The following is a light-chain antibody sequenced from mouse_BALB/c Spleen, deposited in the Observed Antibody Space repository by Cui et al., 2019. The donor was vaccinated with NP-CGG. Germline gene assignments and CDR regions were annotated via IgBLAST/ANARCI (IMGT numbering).Light chain of an antibody. CDR2: GTN. Sequence: QAFVIQESALTTSPGETVTLTCRSSTGAVTTSNYATWFQEKPDHFFTGLIGGTNNRAPGVPARFSGSLLGDKAALTITGAQTEDEAIYFCALWYSNHWVFGGGTKLTVL. CDR1: TGAVTTSNY. J-gene: IGLJ1*01. CDR3: ALWYSNHWV. V-gene: IGLV1*01.